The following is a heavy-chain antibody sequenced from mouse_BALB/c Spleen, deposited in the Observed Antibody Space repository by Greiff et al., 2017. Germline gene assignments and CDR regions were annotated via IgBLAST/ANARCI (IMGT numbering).Heavy chain of an antibody. Sequence: QVHVKQSGAELVKPGASVKMSCKASGYTFTSYWMHWVKQRPGQGLEWIGVIDPSDSYTSYNQKFKGKATLTVDTSSSTAYMQLSSLTSEDSAVYYCTTVDGYWGQGTTLTVSS. CDR2: IDPSDSYT. J-gene: IGHJ2*01. D-gene: IGHD1-1*01. CDR3: TTVDGY. V-gene: IGHV1S127*01. CDR1: GYTFTSYW.